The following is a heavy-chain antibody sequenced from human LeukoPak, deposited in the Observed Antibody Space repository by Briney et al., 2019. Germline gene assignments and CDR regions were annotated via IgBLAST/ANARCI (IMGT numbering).Heavy chain of an antibody. Sequence: GGSLRLSCAASGSTFSSYGMSWVRQAPGKGLEWVSAISGGAISTYYADSVKGRFTISRDNSKNTLYLQMNSLRVEDTAVYYCANDGRGSFTLDFWGQGTLVTVSS. D-gene: IGHD1-26*01. CDR1: GSTFSSYG. V-gene: IGHV3-23*01. CDR3: ANDGRGSFTLDF. J-gene: IGHJ4*02. CDR2: ISGGAIST.